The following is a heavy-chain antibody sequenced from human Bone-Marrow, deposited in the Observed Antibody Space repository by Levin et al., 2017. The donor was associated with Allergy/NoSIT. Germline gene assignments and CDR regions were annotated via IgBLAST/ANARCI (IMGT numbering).Heavy chain of an antibody. D-gene: IGHD3-10*01. CDR2: IYPGDSEA. CDR1: GYSFASYW. Sequence: PGESLKISCQGSGYSFASYWIGWVRQMPGKGLEWMGIIYPGDSEARYSSSFQGQVTFSVDKFISTAFLQWGSLKASDTAMYYCARLGPGHGSSGIYYVDYWGQGTLATVSS. V-gene: IGHV5-51*01. J-gene: IGHJ4*02. CDR3: ARLGPGHGSSGIYYVDY.